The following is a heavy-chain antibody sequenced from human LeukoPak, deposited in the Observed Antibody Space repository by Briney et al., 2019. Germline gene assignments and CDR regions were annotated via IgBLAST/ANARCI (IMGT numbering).Heavy chain of an antibody. CDR2: ITSSGGNT. V-gene: IGHV3-23*01. CDR3: GGWYSGSYEY. CDR1: GFTFSGYA. D-gene: IGHD6-19*01. Sequence: GGSLRLSCTGSGFTFSGYAMSWVRQAPGKGLEWVSAITSSGGNTHYADSVKGRFTISRDNSKNTLYLQMNSLTAEDTAVYYCGGWYSGSYEYWGQGTLVTVSS. J-gene: IGHJ4*02.